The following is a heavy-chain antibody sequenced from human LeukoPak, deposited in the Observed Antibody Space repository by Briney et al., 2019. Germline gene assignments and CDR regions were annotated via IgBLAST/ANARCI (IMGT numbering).Heavy chain of an antibody. V-gene: IGHV4-34*01. CDR1: GGSFSGYY. D-gene: IGHD6-19*01. CDR3: ARGASGWYLGTTFDY. Sequence: KPSETLSLTCAVYGGSFSGYYWSWIRQPPGKGLEWIGEINHSGSTNYNPSLKSRVTISVDTSKNQFSLKLSSVTAADTAVYYCARGASGWYLGTTFDYWGQGTLVTVSS. J-gene: IGHJ4*02. CDR2: INHSGST.